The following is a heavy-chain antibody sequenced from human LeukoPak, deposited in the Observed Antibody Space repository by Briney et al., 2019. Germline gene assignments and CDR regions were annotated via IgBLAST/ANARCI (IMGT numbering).Heavy chain of an antibody. Sequence: GGSLRLSCAASGFTFSSYAMSWVRQAPGKGLEWVSAISGSGGSTYYADSVKGRFTISRDNSKNTLYLQMNSLRAEDTAVYYCAEAGLKILWFGESNSGGQGTLVTVSS. CDR2: ISGSGGST. V-gene: IGHV3-23*01. CDR1: GFTFSSYA. J-gene: IGHJ4*02. CDR3: AEAGLKILWFGESNS. D-gene: IGHD3-10*01.